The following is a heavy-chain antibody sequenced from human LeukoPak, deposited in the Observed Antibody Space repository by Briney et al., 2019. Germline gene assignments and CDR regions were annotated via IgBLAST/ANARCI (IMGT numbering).Heavy chain of an antibody. V-gene: IGHV4-4*09. D-gene: IGHD2-2*01. CDR3: ARHVSYCSSTSCYVGIAAAGSLED. J-gene: IGHJ4*02. Sequence: SETLSLTCTVSGGSISSYYWSWIRQPPGKGLEWIGYIYTSGSTNYNPSLKSRVTISVDTSKNQFSLKLSSVTAADTAVYYCARHVSYCSSTSCYVGIAAAGSLEDWGQGTLVTVSS. CDR2: IYTSGST. CDR1: GGSISSYY.